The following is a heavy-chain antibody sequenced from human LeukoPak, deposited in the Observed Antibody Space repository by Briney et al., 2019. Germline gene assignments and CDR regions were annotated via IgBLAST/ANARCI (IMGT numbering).Heavy chain of an antibody. CDR3: ASARIDYSGYDSFDP. D-gene: IGHD5-12*01. CDR2: IYYSGST. V-gene: IGHV4-39*01. CDR1: GGSISSSSYY. Sequence: SETLSLTCTVSGGSISSSSYYWGWIRQPPGKGLKWIGSIYYSGSTYYNPSLKSRVTITVDTSKNQFSLKLSSVTAADTAVYYCASARIDYSGYDSFDPWGQGTLVTVSS. J-gene: IGHJ5*02.